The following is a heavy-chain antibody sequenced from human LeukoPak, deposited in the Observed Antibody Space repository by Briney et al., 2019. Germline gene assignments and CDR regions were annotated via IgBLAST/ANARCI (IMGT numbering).Heavy chain of an antibody. CDR1: GYSFTSYW. J-gene: IGHJ4*02. CDR3: ARLAFPYYYDSSGYYHLDY. V-gene: IGHV5-51*01. Sequence: GESLKISCKGSGYSFTSYWIGWVRQMPGKGLEWMGIIYPGDSDTRYSPSFQGQVTISADKSISTAYLQWSSLKASDTAMYYCARLAFPYYYDSSGYYHLDYWGQGTLVTVSS. D-gene: IGHD3-22*01. CDR2: IYPGDSDT.